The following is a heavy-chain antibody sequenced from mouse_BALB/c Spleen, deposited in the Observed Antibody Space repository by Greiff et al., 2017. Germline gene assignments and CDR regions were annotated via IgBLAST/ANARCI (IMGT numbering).Heavy chain of an antibody. D-gene: IGHD2-2*01. J-gene: IGHJ3*01. Sequence: EVQVVESGAELVKPGASVKLSCTASGFNIKDTYMHWVKQRPEQGLEWIGRIDPANGNTKYDPKFQGKATITADTSSNTAYLQLSSLTSEDTAVYYCARRLGYDWFAYWGQGTLVTVSA. CDR2: IDPANGNT. V-gene: IGHV14-3*02. CDR3: ARRLGYDWFAY. CDR1: GFNIKDTY.